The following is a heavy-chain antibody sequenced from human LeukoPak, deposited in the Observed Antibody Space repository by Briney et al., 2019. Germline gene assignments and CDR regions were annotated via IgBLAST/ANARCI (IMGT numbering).Heavy chain of an antibody. CDR3: AKDRANAGYFDY. Sequence: SGGSLRLSCEASGFSFSSYDMSWVRQAPGKGLEWVSVISGSGGNTYYADSVKGRFTISRDNSKNTLYLQMNSLRAEDTAVYYCAKDRANAGYFDYWGQGTLVTVSS. J-gene: IGHJ4*02. CDR2: ISGSGGNT. CDR1: GFSFSSYD. D-gene: IGHD1-1*01. V-gene: IGHV3-23*01.